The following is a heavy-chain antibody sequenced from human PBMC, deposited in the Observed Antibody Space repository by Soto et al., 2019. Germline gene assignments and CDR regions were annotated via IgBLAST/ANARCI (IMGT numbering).Heavy chain of an antibody. CDR3: ARRDSLSVIDY. J-gene: IGHJ4*02. Sequence: PGESLKISCKGSGYKFSTYWIDWVRQMPGKGLEWMGIIHPGDSDTRYSPSFQGQVTISADKSSSTAYLQWHSLKASDSAMYFCARRDSLSVIDYWGQGTQVTVSS. CDR1: GYKFSTYW. CDR2: IHPGDSDT. D-gene: IGHD2-21*02. V-gene: IGHV5-51*01.